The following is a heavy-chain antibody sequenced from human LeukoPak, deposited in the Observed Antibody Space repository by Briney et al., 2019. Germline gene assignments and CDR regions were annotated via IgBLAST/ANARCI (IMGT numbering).Heavy chain of an antibody. D-gene: IGHD2-21*01. CDR1: GFTVSSNY. CDR3: ARDRDDWHYYGMDV. V-gene: IGHV3-53*01. Sequence: PSGGSLRLSCAASGFTVSSNYMSWVRQAPGKGLEWVSAIYSGGSTYYADSVKGRFTISRDNSKNTLYLQMNSLRAEDTAVYYCARDRDDWHYYGMDVWGQGTTVTVSS. CDR2: IYSGGST. J-gene: IGHJ6*02.